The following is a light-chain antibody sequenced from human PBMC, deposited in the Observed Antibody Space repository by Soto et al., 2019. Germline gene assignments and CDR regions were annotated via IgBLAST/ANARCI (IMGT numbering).Light chain of an antibody. CDR1: SSDVGGYNF. Sequence: QSALTQPRSVSGSPGQSVTISCTGTSSDVGGYNFVSWYQHHPGKAPKLMIYDVTKRPSGVPDRFSGSKSGNTASLIISGLQAEDEADYYCCSYAGDYSCVFGGGTKLTVL. CDR3: CSYAGDYSCV. V-gene: IGLV2-11*01. J-gene: IGLJ1*01. CDR2: DVT.